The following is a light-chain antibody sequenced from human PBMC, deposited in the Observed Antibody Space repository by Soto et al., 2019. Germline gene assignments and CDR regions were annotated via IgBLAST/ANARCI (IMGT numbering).Light chain of an antibody. CDR1: QGIRND. CDR2: AAS. V-gene: IGKV1-6*01. Sequence: AIQMTQSPSSLSASVGDRVTITCRASQGIRNDLGWYQQKPGKAPKLLIYAASSLQSGVPSRFSGSGSGTDFTLTISSLQPDDLATYYCLQYQSYWTFGQGTKVEVK. CDR3: LQYQSYWT. J-gene: IGKJ1*01.